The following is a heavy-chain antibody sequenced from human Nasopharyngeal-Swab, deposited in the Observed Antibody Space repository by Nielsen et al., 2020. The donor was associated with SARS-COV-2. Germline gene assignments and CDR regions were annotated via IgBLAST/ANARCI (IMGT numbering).Heavy chain of an antibody. J-gene: IGHJ4*02. CDR1: GFTFSSYD. V-gene: IGHV3-13*01. Sequence: GESLKISCAASGFTFSSYDMHWVRQATGKSLEWVSGIHSAGDTYYPGSVKGRFTISRENAKNSLYLQMNSLRAEDTAMYYCARATSNGWYIYYFDYWGLGTLVTVSS. D-gene: IGHD6-19*01. CDR2: IHSAGDT. CDR3: ARATSNGWYIYYFDY.